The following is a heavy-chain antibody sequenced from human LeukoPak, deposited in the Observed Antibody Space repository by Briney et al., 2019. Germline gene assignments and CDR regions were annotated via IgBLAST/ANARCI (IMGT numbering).Heavy chain of an antibody. Sequence: LSLTCAVYGGSFSGYYWSWIRQAPGKGLEWVSYISSSGSTIYYTDSVKGRFTISRDNAKNSLYLQMNSLRAEDTAVYYCARVGQLVAGDYYYYMDVWGKGTTVTISS. CDR3: ARVGQLVAGDYYYYMDV. CDR2: ISSSGSTI. J-gene: IGHJ6*03. CDR1: GGSFSGYY. D-gene: IGHD6-13*01. V-gene: IGHV3-11*04.